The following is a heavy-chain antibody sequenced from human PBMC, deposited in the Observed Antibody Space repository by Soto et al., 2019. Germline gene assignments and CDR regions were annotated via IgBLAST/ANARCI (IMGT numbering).Heavy chain of an antibody. Sequence: EVQLVESGGGLVQPGGSLRLSCAASGFTFSSYSMNWVRQAPGKGLEWVSYISSSSSTIYYADSVKGRFTISRDNATNSLYLQMNSLRAEVTAVYYCARDRSYCDILNGEYYYYYGMAVWGQGTTVTVSS. CDR2: ISSSSSTI. CDR1: GFTFSSYS. D-gene: IGHD3-9*01. V-gene: IGHV3-48*01. J-gene: IGHJ6*02. CDR3: ARDRSYCDILNGEYYYYYGMAV.